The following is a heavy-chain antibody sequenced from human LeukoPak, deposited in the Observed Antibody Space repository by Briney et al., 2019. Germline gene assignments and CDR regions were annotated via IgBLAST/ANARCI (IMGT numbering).Heavy chain of an antibody. CDR1: GYSFTNYG. CDR2: FKPSDSYT. Sequence: GESLRISCKASGYSFTNYGIAWVRQMPGKGLEWVGIFKPSDSYTRYSPAFQGQVTFSADNSISTAYLQWSSLRASDPGPYYCARHYHSAWFAYWGQGTQVTVSS. D-gene: IGHD3-22*01. CDR3: ARHYHSAWFAY. V-gene: IGHV5-51*01. J-gene: IGHJ4*02.